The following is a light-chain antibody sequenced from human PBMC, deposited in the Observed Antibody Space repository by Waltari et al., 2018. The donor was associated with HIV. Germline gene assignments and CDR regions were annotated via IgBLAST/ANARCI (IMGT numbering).Light chain of an antibody. V-gene: IGLV4-69*01. CDR1: SGHSSYV. CDR3: QSYDSSLSGSV. Sequence: QLVLTQSPSASASLGASVKLTCTLSSGHSSYVIAWHQQQPKKGPRYLMKLNSDGSHFKGDGIPDRFSGSSSGAERYLTISSLQAEDEADYYCQSYDSSLSGSVFGGGTKLTVL. CDR2: LNSDGSH. J-gene: IGLJ3*02.